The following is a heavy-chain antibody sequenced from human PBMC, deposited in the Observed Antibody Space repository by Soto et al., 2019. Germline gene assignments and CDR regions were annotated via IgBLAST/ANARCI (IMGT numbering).Heavy chain of an antibody. V-gene: IGHV3-30*09. Sequence: GGSLRLSCGAYGCTFSNSATHWDRHAPGKGLEWVAVISYDGSNKYYADSVKGLFAISRDNSKNSLYLQMNSLRAEDTAVYYCAIDTGMANLEMSTQTFDYWLQSSLVTVFS. CDR3: AIDTGMANLEMSTQTFDY. D-gene: IGHD7-27*01. J-gene: IGHJ4*02. CDR1: GCTFSNSA. CDR2: ISYDGSNK.